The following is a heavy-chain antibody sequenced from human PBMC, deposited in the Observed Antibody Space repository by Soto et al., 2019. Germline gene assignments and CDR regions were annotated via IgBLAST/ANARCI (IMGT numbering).Heavy chain of an antibody. Sequence: GSVNVSCKASGYTFINFFIHWVRQAPGQGLEWVGIINPSGGATTYPQKFQGRVTMTRDTSTSTVYMDVSSLRFDDTAVYYCTRSHCSCGSCYLCALDIWG. CDR2: INPSGGAT. CDR3: TRSHCSCGSCYLCALDI. J-gene: IGHJ3*02. D-gene: IGHD2-15*01. CDR1: GYTFINFF. V-gene: IGHV1-46*01.